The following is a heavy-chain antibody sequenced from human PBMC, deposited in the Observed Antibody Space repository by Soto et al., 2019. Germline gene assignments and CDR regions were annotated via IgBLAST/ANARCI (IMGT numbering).Heavy chain of an antibody. Sequence: SETLSLTCTVSGGSISSYYWIWLRQPPGKGLEWIGYIFYTGITNYNPSLKSRVTISVDTSKNQFSLKLGSVTAADTAVYYCARDKAAAGHWTDWGQGTLVTVSS. J-gene: IGHJ4*02. CDR3: ARDKAAAGHWTD. D-gene: IGHD6-13*01. V-gene: IGHV4-59*01. CDR2: IFYTGIT. CDR1: GGSISSYY.